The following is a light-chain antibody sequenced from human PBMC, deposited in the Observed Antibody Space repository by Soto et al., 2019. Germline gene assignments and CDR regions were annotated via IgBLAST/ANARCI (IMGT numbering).Light chain of an antibody. CDR2: DAS. J-gene: IGKJ4*01. Sequence: ERVLTQSPDTLSVSPAERASLSCRASQSISRTLAWYQQKSGQPPRLLIYDASTRATGFPARFSGSGSGTEFTLTISSLQSEDFAVYYCQQYNNWPLTFGGGTKVDIK. CDR3: QQYNNWPLT. V-gene: IGKV3D-15*01. CDR1: QSISRT.